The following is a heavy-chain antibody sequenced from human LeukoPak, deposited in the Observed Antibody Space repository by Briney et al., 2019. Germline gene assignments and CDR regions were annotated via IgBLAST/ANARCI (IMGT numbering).Heavy chain of an antibody. Sequence: GGSLRLSCAASGFTLSNYAMSWVRQAPGKGLEWVSTITGSGGSTYYADSVKGRFTISRDNSKNTLYLQMNRLGAEDTAVFYCAKAMRGSALVFDYWGQGTLVTVSS. V-gene: IGHV3-23*01. J-gene: IGHJ4*02. D-gene: IGHD2-15*01. CDR2: ITGSGGST. CDR1: GFTLSNYA. CDR3: AKAMRGSALVFDY.